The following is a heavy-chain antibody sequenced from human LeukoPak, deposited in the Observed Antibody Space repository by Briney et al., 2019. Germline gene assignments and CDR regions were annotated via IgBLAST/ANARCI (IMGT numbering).Heavy chain of an antibody. CDR3: ARKRFITMSGDWFDP. Sequence: GGSLRLSCAASGFTFSSYGMHWVRQAPGKGLEWVAFIRYDGSNKYYADSVKGRFTISRDNAKNSLYLQMNSLRAEDTAVYYCARKRFITMSGDWFDPWGQGTLVTVSS. V-gene: IGHV3-30*02. D-gene: IGHD3-10*02. J-gene: IGHJ5*02. CDR1: GFTFSSYG. CDR2: IRYDGSNK.